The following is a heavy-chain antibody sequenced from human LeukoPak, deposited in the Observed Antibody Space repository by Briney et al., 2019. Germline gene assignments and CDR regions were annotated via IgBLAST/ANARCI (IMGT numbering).Heavy chain of an antibody. Sequence: TGGSLRLSCAASGFTFSSYGMHWVRQAPGKGLERVAVIWYDGNNKYYADSVKGRFTISRDNSKNTLYLQMNSLRAEDTAVYYCASGDRSSGSPHWGQGTLVIVSS. V-gene: IGHV3-33*01. CDR1: GFTFSSYG. J-gene: IGHJ4*02. CDR2: IWYDGNNK. CDR3: ASGDRSSGSPH. D-gene: IGHD1-26*01.